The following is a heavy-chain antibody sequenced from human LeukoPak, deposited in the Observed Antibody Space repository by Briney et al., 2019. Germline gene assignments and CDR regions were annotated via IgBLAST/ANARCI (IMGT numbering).Heavy chain of an antibody. CDR2: FDPEDGET. Sequence: ASVKVSCKVSGYTLTELSMHWVRQAPGKGLEWMGGFDPEDGETIYAQKFQGRVTMTEYTSTDTAYMELSSLRSEDTAVYYCACSGSYYKSIDYFDYWGQGTLVTVSS. J-gene: IGHJ4*02. V-gene: IGHV1-24*01. CDR3: ACSGSYYKSIDYFDY. CDR1: GYTLTELS. D-gene: IGHD3-10*02.